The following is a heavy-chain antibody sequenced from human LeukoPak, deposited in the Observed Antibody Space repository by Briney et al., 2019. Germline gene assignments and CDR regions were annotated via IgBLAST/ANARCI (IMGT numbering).Heavy chain of an antibody. CDR2: IYPGDSDT. D-gene: IGHD2/OR15-2a*01. V-gene: IGHV5-51*01. CDR3: ARGYFSSYGMDV. CDR1: GYSFTSDW. Sequence: GESLKISCKGSGYSFTSDWIAWVRQMPGKGLEWMGIIYPGDSDTRYSPSLQGQVTISADKSISTAYLLLSSLKASDTAIYYCARGYFSSYGMDVWGQGTTVTVSS. J-gene: IGHJ6*02.